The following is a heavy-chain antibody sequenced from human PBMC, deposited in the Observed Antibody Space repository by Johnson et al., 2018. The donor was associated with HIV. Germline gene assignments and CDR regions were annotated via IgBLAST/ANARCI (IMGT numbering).Heavy chain of an antibody. V-gene: IGHV3-33*06. J-gene: IGHJ3*02. CDR1: GFTFSSYG. CDR2: IWYDGTNK. CDR3: AKDKGVWGFDAFDI. Sequence: QVQLVESGGAVVQPGRSLRLSCAASGFTFSSYGMHWVRQAPGKGLEWVAVIWYDGTNKYYADSVKGRFTISRDNSKNTLYLQMNSLRAEDTAVYYCAKDKGVWGFDAFDIWGQGTMVTVSS. D-gene: IGHD3-16*01.